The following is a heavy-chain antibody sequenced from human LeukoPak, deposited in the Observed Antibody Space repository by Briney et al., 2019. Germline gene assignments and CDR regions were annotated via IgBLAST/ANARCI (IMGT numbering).Heavy chain of an antibody. J-gene: IGHJ4*02. Sequence: GASVKVSCKASGYTFTGYYMHWVRQAPGQGLEWMGRINPNSGGTNYAQKFQGRVTMTRDTSISTAYMELSRLRSDDTAVYYCASGAGRITIFGVVINQSYYWGQGTLVTVSS. V-gene: IGHV1-2*06. CDR3: ASGAGRITIFGVVINQSYY. D-gene: IGHD3-3*01. CDR2: INPNSGGT. CDR1: GYTFTGYY.